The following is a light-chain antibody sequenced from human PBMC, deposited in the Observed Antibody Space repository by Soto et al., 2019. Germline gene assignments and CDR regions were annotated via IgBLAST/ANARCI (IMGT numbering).Light chain of an antibody. Sequence: ELVLTQSPATLSLSPGERATLSCMAIQRVGSYFAWYQQKAGQTPRLLVYDISRRATGIPTRFSGSESGTDFSLTISSLEPEDFAVYYCRQYGRSLGFAFGGGTKVDNK. CDR1: QRVGSY. CDR2: DIS. J-gene: IGKJ4*01. CDR3: RQYGRSLGFA. V-gene: IGKV3-11*01.